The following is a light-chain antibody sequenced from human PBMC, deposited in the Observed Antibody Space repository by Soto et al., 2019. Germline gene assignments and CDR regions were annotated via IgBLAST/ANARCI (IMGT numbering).Light chain of an antibody. V-gene: IGLV2-14*03. J-gene: IGLJ2*01. Sequence: QSLLTQPASMSASPGQSITISCHGTSSDIGAYNSVSWYQQHPGKAPQLLIYDVSYRPSGISSRFSGSKSGSTASLTISGLQTDDDADYYCASYTSASIRVFGGGTQLTVL. CDR2: DVS. CDR1: SSDIGAYNS. CDR3: ASYTSASIRV.